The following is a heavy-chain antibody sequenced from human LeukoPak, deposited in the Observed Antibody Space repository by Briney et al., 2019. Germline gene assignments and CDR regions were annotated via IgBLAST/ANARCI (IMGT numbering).Heavy chain of an antibody. CDR2: ISSSSSYI. J-gene: IGHJ6*02. Sequence: AGGSLRLSCAASGFTFSSYSMNWVRQAPGKGLEWVSSISSSSSYIYYADSVKGRFTISRDNAKNSLYLQMNSLRAEDTAVYYCARVRDTVTNGMDVWGQGTTVTVSS. V-gene: IGHV3-21*01. CDR3: ARVRDTVTNGMDV. D-gene: IGHD4-17*01. CDR1: GFTFSSYS.